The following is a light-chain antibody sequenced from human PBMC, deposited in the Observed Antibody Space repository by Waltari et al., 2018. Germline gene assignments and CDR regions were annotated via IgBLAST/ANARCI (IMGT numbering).Light chain of an antibody. Sequence: DIVMTQSPATLSLSPGERATLSCRASQSVGTFLAWYQQKPGQAPRLLIYDASNGATGIPARFSGSGSGTDFTLTISSLEPEDVAVYYCQQRSNGFTFGPGTKVDIK. CDR2: DAS. J-gene: IGKJ3*01. CDR1: QSVGTF. CDR3: QQRSNGFT. V-gene: IGKV3-11*01.